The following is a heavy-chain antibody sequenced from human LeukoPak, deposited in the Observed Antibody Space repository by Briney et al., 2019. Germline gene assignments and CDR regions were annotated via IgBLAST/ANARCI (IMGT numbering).Heavy chain of an antibody. CDR1: GFTFSSYS. CDR2: ISSSSSYI. CDR3: ARGYCSSTSGPIDY. Sequence: PGGSLRLSCAASGFTFSSYSMNWVRQAPGKGLEWVSSISSSSSYIYYADSVKGRFTISRDNAKNSLYLQMNSLRAEDTAVYYCARGYCSSTSGPIDYWGQGTLVTVS. V-gene: IGHV3-21*01. D-gene: IGHD2-2*01. J-gene: IGHJ4*02.